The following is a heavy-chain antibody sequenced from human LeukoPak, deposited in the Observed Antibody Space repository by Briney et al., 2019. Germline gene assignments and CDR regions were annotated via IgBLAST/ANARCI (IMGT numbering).Heavy chain of an antibody. CDR2: INHSGST. D-gene: IGHD2-21*02. CDR1: GGSFSGYY. V-gene: IGHV4-34*01. Sequence: SETLSLTCAVYGGSFSGYYWSWIRQPPGKGLEWIGEINHSGSTNYNPSLKSRVTISVDTSKNQFSLKLSSVTAADTAVYYCARVPTYCGGDCYSTNFDYWGQGTLVTVSS. CDR3: ARVPTYCGGDCYSTNFDY. J-gene: IGHJ4*02.